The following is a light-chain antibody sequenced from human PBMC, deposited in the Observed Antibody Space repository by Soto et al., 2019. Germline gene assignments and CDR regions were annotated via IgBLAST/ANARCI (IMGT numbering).Light chain of an antibody. CDR1: QSISNH. V-gene: IGKV1-39*01. CDR2: AAS. CDR3: QQYGSSGT. Sequence: DIQMPPSPSSLSASVHDRVVITCRASQSISNHLNWYQQKPGKAPKLLIFAASSLQSGVPSRFSGSRSGPDFTLTISRLEPEDFAVYYCQQYGSSGTVGQGSKVDIK. J-gene: IGKJ1*01.